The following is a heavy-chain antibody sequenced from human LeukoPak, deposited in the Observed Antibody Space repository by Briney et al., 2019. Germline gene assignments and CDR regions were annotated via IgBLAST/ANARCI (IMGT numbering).Heavy chain of an antibody. V-gene: IGHV3-23*01. D-gene: IGHD6-19*01. CDR3: AKGSSGEQWLVRGYFDY. Sequence: GGSLRLSCAASGFTFSSYAMSWVRQAPGKGLEWVSAISGSGGSIYYADSVKGRFTISRDNSKNTLYLQMNSLRAEDTAVYYCAKGSSGEQWLVRGYFDYWGQGTLVTVSS. CDR2: ISGSGGSI. CDR1: GFTFSSYA. J-gene: IGHJ4*02.